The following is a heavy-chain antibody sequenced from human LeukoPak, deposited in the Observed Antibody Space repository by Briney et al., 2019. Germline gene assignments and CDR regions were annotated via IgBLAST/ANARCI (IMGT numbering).Heavy chain of an antibody. CDR1: GFTFSSYS. J-gene: IGHJ4*02. CDR3: ARGTFSLDY. CDR2: ISISSSCI. V-gene: IGHV3-21*01. Sequence: GGSLRLSCTASGFTFSSYSMNWVRQAPGKGLEWVSSISISSSCIYYAASVKGRFTISRDNAKNSLYLQMNSLRAEDPAVYYCARGTFSLDYWGQGTLVTVSS. D-gene: IGHD3-16*01.